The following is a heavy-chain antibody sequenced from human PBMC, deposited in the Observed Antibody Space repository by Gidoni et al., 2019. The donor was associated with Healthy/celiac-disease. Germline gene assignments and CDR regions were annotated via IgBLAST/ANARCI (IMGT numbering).Heavy chain of an antibody. CDR1: GGSISSGGYY. CDR2: IDFSGST. CDR3: ARAGDYYDSSGYYYFDY. V-gene: IGHV4-31*03. J-gene: IGHJ4*02. Sequence: QVQLQESGPGLVTPSQTLSLTCTVSGGSISSGGYYWSWIRQHPGKGLEWIGYIDFSGSTYYNPSLKSRVTISVDTSKNQFSLKLSSVTAADTAVYYCARAGDYYDSSGYYYFDYWGQGTLVTVSS. D-gene: IGHD3-22*01.